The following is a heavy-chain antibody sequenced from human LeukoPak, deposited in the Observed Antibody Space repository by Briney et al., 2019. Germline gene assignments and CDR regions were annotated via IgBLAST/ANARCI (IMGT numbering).Heavy chain of an antibody. Sequence: GGSLRLTCAASGFTFSNYWMHWVRQAPGKGLVWVSRINSDGINTSYADSVKCRFTISRDNAKNSLYLQMNNLRAEDTALYYCARDLRITIFGVLTRVFDYWGQGTLVTVSS. D-gene: IGHD3-3*01. CDR3: ARDLRITIFGVLTRVFDY. CDR2: INSDGINT. CDR1: GFTFSNYW. V-gene: IGHV3-74*01. J-gene: IGHJ4*02.